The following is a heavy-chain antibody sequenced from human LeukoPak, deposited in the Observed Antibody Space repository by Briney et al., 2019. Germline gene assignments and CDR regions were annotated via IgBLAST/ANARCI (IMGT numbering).Heavy chain of an antibody. V-gene: IGHV1-2*02. CDR3: VTYTSAIQYFLY. D-gene: IGHD2/OR15-2a*01. J-gene: IGHJ4*02. Sequence: GASVKVSCKASGYDFTDYYVHWVRQAPGQGPEWMGWVNPSGGATKYAQKFQDRVTLTRDTSISTAYLELSGLRSDDTAVYYCVTYTSAIQYFLYGGLGTLVTVSS. CDR1: GYDFTDYY. CDR2: VNPSGGAT.